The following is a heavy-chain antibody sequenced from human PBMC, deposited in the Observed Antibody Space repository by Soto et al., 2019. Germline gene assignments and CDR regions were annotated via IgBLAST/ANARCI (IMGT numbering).Heavy chain of an antibody. V-gene: IGHV3-21*01. D-gene: IGHD3-10*01. CDR3: ARVNYGSGYYYGMDV. CDR1: GFTFSSYS. J-gene: IGHJ6*02. CDR2: ISSSSSYI. Sequence: GGSLRLSCAASGFTFSSYSMNWVRQAPGKGLEWVSSISSSSSYIYYADSVKGRFTISRDNAKNSLYLQMNSLRAEDTAVYCCARVNYGSGYYYGMDVWGQGTTVTVSS.